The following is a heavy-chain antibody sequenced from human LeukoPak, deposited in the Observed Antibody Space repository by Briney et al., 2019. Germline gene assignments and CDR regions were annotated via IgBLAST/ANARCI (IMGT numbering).Heavy chain of an antibody. J-gene: IGHJ4*02. Sequence: GGSLRLSCAASGSTFDDHAMHWVRQAPGKGLEWVSGISWNGDSIGYADSVKGRFTISRDNAKNSLYLQMNSLRAEDTALYYCAKDMGPHQQWLDYWGQGTLDTVSS. CDR2: ISWNGDSI. CDR1: GSTFDDHA. V-gene: IGHV3-9*01. CDR3: AKDMGPHQQWLDY. D-gene: IGHD6-19*01.